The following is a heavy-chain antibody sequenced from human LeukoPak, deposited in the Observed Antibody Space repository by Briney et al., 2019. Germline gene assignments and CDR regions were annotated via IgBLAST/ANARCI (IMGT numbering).Heavy chain of an antibody. CDR1: GGSTSNYY. V-gene: IGHV4-4*07. J-gene: IGHJ2*01. D-gene: IGHD2-21*02. Sequence: SETLSLTCTVSGGSTSNYYWSWIRQPAGKGLEWIGRVYSSGSTNYNPSLKSRVTMSVDTSKNQFSLKLSSVTAADTAVYYCARHYCGGDCYSRWYFDLWGRGTLVTVSS. CDR2: VYSSGST. CDR3: ARHYCGGDCYSRWYFDL.